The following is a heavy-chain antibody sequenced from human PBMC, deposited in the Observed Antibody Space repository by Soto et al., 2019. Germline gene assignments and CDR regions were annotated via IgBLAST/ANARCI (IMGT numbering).Heavy chain of an antibody. CDR2: ISGSGDDT. D-gene: IGHD2-2*02. CDR1: GFTFSSFA. V-gene: IGHV3-23*01. J-gene: IGHJ6*02. CDR3: ASEYCSSTSCYIGYYYYGMDV. Sequence: GGSLRLSCAASGFTFSSFALSWVRQAPGKGLEWVSAISGSGDDTDYADSVKGRFTISRDNAKNSLYLQMNSLRDEDTAVYYCASEYCSSTSCYIGYYYYGMDVWGQGTTVTVSS.